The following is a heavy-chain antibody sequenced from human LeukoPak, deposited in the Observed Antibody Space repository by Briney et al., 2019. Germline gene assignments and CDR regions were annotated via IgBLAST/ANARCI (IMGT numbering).Heavy chain of an antibody. CDR2: IYHSGST. CDR1: GGSISSVNW. D-gene: IGHD1-14*01. V-gene: IGHV4-4*02. Sequence: SGTLSLTCTVSGGSISSVNWWNWVRQPPGKGLEWIGEIYHSGSTNYNPSLKSRVTMSVDKSKNQFSLKLTSVTAADTAVYYCVRPALNHGSAFDIWGQGTMVTVSS. J-gene: IGHJ3*02. CDR3: VRPALNHGSAFDI.